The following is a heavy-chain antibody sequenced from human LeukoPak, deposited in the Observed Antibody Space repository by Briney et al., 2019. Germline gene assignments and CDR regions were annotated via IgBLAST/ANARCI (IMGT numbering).Heavy chain of an antibody. D-gene: IGHD2-2*01. CDR1: GGSISSYY. CDR3: ARGGGGYCSSTSCYVDWFDP. Sequence: ASETLSLTCTVSGGSISSYYWSWIRQPPGKGLEWIGYIYYSGSTNYNPSLKSRVTISVDTSKNQLSLKLSSVTAADTAVYYCARGGGGYCSSTSCYVDWFDPWGQGTLATVSS. CDR2: IYYSGST. J-gene: IGHJ5*02. V-gene: IGHV4-59*01.